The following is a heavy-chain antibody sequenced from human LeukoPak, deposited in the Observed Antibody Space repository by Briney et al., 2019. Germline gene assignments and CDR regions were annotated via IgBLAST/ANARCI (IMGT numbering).Heavy chain of an antibody. CDR2: IYYSGST. J-gene: IGHJ5*02. Sequence: SETLSLTCTVSGGSISSYYWSWIRQPPGKGLEWIGSIYYSGSTYYNPSLKSRVTISVDTSKNQFSLKLSSVTAADTAVYYCARQGIRRITMPNWFDPWGQGTLVTVSS. D-gene: IGHD3-10*01. CDR3: ARQGIRRITMPNWFDP. CDR1: GGSISSYY. V-gene: IGHV4-39*01.